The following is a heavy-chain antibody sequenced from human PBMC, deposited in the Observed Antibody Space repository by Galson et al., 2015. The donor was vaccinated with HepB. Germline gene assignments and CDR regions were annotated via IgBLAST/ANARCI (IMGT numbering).Heavy chain of an antibody. V-gene: IGHV3-30*04. CDR2: ISYDGSNK. D-gene: IGHD4-23*01. CDR1: GFTFSSYA. CDR3: ARDHSWGVVNDAFDI. Sequence: SLRLSCAASGFTFSSYAMHWVRQAPGKGLEWVAVISYDGSNKYYADSVKGRFTISRDNSKNTLYLQMNSLRAEDTAVYYCARDHSWGVVNDAFDIWGQGTMVTVSS. J-gene: IGHJ3*02.